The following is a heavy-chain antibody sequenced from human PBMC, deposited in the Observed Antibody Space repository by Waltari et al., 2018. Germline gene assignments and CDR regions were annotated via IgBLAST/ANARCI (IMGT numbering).Heavy chain of an antibody. V-gene: IGHV3-30*18. CDR2: ISHEGRER. Sequence: QVHLVESGGGVVQPGRSLRLSCVASGFAFSNYALHWVRQAPGKGLEGGASISHEGRERYYADSVKGRFTISRDNFQNTVYLQMNGLRTDDTSLYHCAKQHDYMWGIYQDSWGRGTQVTVSS. J-gene: IGHJ4*02. CDR1: GFAFSNYA. CDR3: AKQHDYMWGIYQDS. D-gene: IGHD3-16*02.